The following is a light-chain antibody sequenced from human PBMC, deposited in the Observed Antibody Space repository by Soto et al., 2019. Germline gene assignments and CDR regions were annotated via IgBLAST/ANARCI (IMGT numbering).Light chain of an antibody. J-gene: IGLJ1*01. CDR2: DVR. CDR3: SSFTGSNYV. V-gene: IGLV2-14*03. CDR1: ISDVGGYNF. Sequence: QPVLTQPASVSGSPGQSITISCPGTISDVGGYNFVSWYQQYPGKAPKLMICDVRNRPSGVSNRFSGSKSGNTASLTISGLQAEDEADYYCSSFTGSNYVFGTGTRSPS.